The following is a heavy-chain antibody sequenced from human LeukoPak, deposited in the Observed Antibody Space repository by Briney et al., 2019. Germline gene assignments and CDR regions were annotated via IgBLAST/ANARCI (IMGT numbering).Heavy chain of an antibody. CDR2: IGTAGDT. CDR3: ARGLDYGDLRGIDYTMDV. J-gene: IGHJ6*02. CDR1: GFTFSSYD. Sequence: GGSLRLSCAASGFTFSSYDMHWVRQATGKGLEWVSAIGTAGDTYYPGSVKGRFTISRENAKNSLYLQMNSLRAGDTAVYYCARGLDYGDLRGIDYTMDVWGQGTTATVSS. V-gene: IGHV3-13*01. D-gene: IGHD4-17*01.